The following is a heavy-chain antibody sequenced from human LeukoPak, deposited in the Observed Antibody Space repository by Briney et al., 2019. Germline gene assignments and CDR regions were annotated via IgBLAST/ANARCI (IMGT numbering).Heavy chain of an antibody. V-gene: IGHV3-73*01. CDR3: TNLITMVRGVIVP. J-gene: IGHJ5*02. Sequence: PGGSLRLSCAASGFTFSGSAMHWVRQASGKGLEWVGRIRSKANSYATAYAASVKGRFTISRDHSNNTAYLQMNSLKTEDTAVYYCTNLITMVRGVIVPGGEGTLVTVSS. CDR1: GFTFSGSA. CDR2: IRSKANSYAT. D-gene: IGHD3-10*01.